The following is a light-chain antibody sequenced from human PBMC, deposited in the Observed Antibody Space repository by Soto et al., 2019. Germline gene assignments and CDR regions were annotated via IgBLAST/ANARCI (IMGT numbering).Light chain of an antibody. CDR2: EVS. J-gene: IGLJ2*01. Sequence: QSVLTQPPSASGSPGQSVTISCTGTSSDLGGYNYVSWYQQHPGKAPKLMVYEVSKRPSGVPDRFSGSKSGNTASLTVSGLQAEDEADYCCSSYAGSNNLVFGGGTKVTVL. CDR1: SSDLGGYNY. V-gene: IGLV2-8*01. CDR3: SSYAGSNNLV.